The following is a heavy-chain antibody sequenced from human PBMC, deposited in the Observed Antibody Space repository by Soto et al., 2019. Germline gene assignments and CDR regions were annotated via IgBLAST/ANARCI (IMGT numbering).Heavy chain of an antibody. D-gene: IGHD2-2*01. V-gene: IGHV4-39*01. Sequence: NPSETLSLTCTVSGGSISSSSYYWGWIRQPPGKGLEWIGSIYYSGSTYYNPSLKSRVTISVDTSKNQFSLKLSSVTAADTAVYYCARLSVVPAAIGRGYFDYWGQGTLVTVSS. J-gene: IGHJ4*02. CDR2: IYYSGST. CDR1: GGSISSSSYY. CDR3: ARLSVVPAAIGRGYFDY.